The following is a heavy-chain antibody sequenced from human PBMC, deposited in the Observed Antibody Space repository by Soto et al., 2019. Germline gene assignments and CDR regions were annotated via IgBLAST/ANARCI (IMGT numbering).Heavy chain of an antibody. CDR3: ARVGGNWNDDYFDY. D-gene: IGHD1-1*01. CDR1: GYTFSDHD. CDR2: MKPNSGDT. J-gene: IGHJ4*02. V-gene: IGHV1-8*01. Sequence: QVQLVQSGAEVKKPGASVKVSCKASGYTFSDHDINWVRQASGQGPEWLGWMKPNSGDTGYAQNFQGRVTMTRDTSKRTAYMELSSLRSEDTAVYYCARVGGNWNDDYFDYWGQGTLVTVSS.